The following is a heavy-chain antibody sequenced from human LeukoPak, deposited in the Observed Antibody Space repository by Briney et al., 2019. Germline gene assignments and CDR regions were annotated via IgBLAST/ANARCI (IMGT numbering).Heavy chain of an antibody. CDR3: ARGVAVALDY. J-gene: IGHJ4*02. CDR1: GFTFSSYS. D-gene: IGHD6-19*01. Sequence: TGGSLRLSCAASGFTFSSYSMNWARQAPGKGLEWVSSISSSSSYIYYADSVKGRFTISRDNVKNSLYLQMNSLRAEDTAVYYCARGVAVALDYWGQGTLVTVSS. CDR2: ISSSSSYI. V-gene: IGHV3-21*01.